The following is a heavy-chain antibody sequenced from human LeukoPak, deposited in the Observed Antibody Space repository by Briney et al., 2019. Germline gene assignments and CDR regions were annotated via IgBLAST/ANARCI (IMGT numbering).Heavy chain of an antibody. CDR3: ARGDGYNDAEYLQH. CDR1: GFTFSSYG. Sequence: PGGSLRLSCAASGFTFSSYGMHWVRQAPGTGLEWVPVIRYHGCSKYYGDSVKDCFTIWRHNSKKTLYLQMISLRVEDAAVYYCARGDGYNDAEYLQHWGQGTLVTVS. V-gene: IGHV3-33*08. J-gene: IGHJ1*01. D-gene: IGHD5-24*01. CDR2: IRYHGCSK.